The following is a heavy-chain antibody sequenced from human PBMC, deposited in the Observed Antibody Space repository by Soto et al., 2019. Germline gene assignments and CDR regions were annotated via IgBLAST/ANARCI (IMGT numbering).Heavy chain of an antibody. CDR1: GITFSNYG. D-gene: IGHD3-10*01. J-gene: IGHJ4*02. CDR3: ATVDNYYGSAF. CDR2: IWYDGTTK. Sequence: QEQLVESGGGVVQPGTSLRLSCAASGITFSNYGFHWVRQAPGKGLEWVAVIWYDGTTKFYSDSVKGRFTISRDNSKNTLYLQMNSLGAEDTALYYCATVDNYYGSAFWGQGTLVTVSS. V-gene: IGHV3-33*01.